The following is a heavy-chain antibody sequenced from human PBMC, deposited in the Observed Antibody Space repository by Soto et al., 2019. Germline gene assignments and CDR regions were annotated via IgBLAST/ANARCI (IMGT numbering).Heavy chain of an antibody. V-gene: IGHV1-2*02. Sequence: ASVKVSCKAPGYTFTGYYMHWVRQAPGQGLEWMGWINPNSGGTNYAQKFQGRVTMTRDTSISTAYMELSRLRSDDTAVYDCARDWGSGWYCCGMDVWGQGTTVTVSS. J-gene: IGHJ6*02. CDR1: GYTFTGYY. CDR2: INPNSGGT. CDR3: ARDWGSGWYCCGMDV. D-gene: IGHD3-16*01.